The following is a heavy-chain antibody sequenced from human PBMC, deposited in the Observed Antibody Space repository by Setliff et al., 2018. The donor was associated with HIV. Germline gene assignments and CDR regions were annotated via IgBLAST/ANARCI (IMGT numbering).Heavy chain of an antibody. Sequence: LSCAASGFTFSTYPIFWVRQTPGKGLEWVAVISFDGSDKFYADSVRCRFTISRDNARTSLYLEMSSLRVEDTAVYFCASMWKVGAWGRGTLVTVSS. J-gene: IGHJ5*02. D-gene: IGHD1-26*01. V-gene: IGHV3-30*14. CDR1: GFTFSTYP. CDR2: ISFDGSDK. CDR3: ASMWKVGA.